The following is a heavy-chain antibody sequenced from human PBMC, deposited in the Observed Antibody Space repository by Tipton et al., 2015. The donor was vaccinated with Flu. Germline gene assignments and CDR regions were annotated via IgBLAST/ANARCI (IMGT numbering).Heavy chain of an antibody. D-gene: IGHD5-24*01. Sequence: SLRLSCAASGFTFSNYWTSWVRQAPGKGLEWVANIKLDGSEKFYVDSVKGRFTISRDNAKNSLYLQMNSLRAEDTAVYYCVRPSRDGYDGDYWGQGALVTVSS. CDR3: VRPSRDGYDGDY. V-gene: IGHV3-7*01. CDR2: IKLDGSEK. J-gene: IGHJ4*02. CDR1: GFTFSNYW.